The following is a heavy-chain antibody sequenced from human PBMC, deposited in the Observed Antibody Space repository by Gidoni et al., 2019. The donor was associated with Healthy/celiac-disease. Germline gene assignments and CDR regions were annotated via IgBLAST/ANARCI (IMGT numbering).Heavy chain of an antibody. J-gene: IGHJ4*02. CDR3: ARATPAVAGDY. V-gene: IGHV3-30-3*01. Sequence: QVQLVASGGGVVQPGRSLRLSCAASGFTFSSYAMHWVRQAPGKGLEWVAVISYEGSNKYYADSVKGRFTISRDNSKNTLYLQMNSLRAEDTAVYYCARATPAVAGDYWGQGTLVTVSS. CDR2: ISYEGSNK. CDR1: GFTFSSYA. D-gene: IGHD6-19*01.